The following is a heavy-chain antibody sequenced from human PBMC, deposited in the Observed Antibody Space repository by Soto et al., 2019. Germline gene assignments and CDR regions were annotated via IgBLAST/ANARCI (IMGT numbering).Heavy chain of an antibody. V-gene: IGHV6-1*01. CDR3: ARFISGGGGVDY. J-gene: IGHJ4*02. CDR1: GDSVCSNSAA. CDR2: TYYRSEWYN. D-gene: IGHD3-10*01. Sequence: PSQTLSLTCAISGDSVCSNSAAWTWIRQSPSRGLEWLGRTYYRSEWYNDYAVSVKSRIRINPDTSKNQFSLQLDSVTPDDTALYYCARFISGGGGVDYWGQGTLVTVSS.